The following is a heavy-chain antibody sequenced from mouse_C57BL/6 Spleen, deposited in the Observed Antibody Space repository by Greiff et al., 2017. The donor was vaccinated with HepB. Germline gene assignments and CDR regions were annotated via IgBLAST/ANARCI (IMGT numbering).Heavy chain of an antibody. J-gene: IGHJ2*01. CDR3: ARQGVTTYFDY. CDR2: ISGGGGNT. D-gene: IGHD2-1*01. V-gene: IGHV5-9*01. CDR1: GFTFSSYT. Sequence: EVKLVESGGGLVKPGGSLKLSCAASGFTFSSYTMSWVRQTPEKRLEWVATISGGGGNTYYPDSVKGRFTISRDNAKNTLYLQMSSLRSEDTALYYCARQGVTTYFDYWGQGTTLTVSS.